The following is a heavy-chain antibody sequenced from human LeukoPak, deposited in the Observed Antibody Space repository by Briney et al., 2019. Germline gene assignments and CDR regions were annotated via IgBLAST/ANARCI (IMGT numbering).Heavy chain of an antibody. CDR2: INPSGGST. Sequence: ASVKVSCKASGYTFTSYYIHWVRQAPGQGLEWMGIINPSGGSTGYAQKFQDRVTMSRDTSTSTVYMELSSLRFEDTAVYYCARALWGGYRYTSDYWGQGTLVTVSS. J-gene: IGHJ4*02. CDR1: GYTFTSYY. D-gene: IGHD3-16*02. V-gene: IGHV1-46*01. CDR3: ARALWGGYRYTSDY.